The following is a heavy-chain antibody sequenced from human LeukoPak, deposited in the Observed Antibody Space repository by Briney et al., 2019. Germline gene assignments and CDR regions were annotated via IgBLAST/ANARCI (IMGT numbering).Heavy chain of an antibody. CDR2: IKQDGSEK. CDR3: ARESVGAPSDAFDI. Sequence: GGSLRLSCAASGFTFGSYWMSWVRQAPGKGLEWVANIKQDGSEKYYVDSVKGRFTISRDNAKNSLYLRMNSLRAEDTAAYYCARESVGAPSDAFDIWGQGTMVTVSS. V-gene: IGHV3-7*01. CDR1: GFTFGSYW. D-gene: IGHD1-26*01. J-gene: IGHJ3*02.